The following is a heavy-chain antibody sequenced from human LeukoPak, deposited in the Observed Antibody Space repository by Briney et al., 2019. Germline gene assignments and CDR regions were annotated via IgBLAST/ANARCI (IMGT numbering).Heavy chain of an antibody. CDR1: GFSLSTSGVG. CDR3: VRRPASSGAYSYFDY. D-gene: IGHD6-19*01. Sequence: SGPTLVEPTQTLTLTCTFSGFSLSTSGVGVGWIRQPPGKALEWLGFIYWDDDERYSPSLKSRLTITKDTSKNQVVLTMTNMDPVDTATYYCVRRPASSGAYSYFDYWGQRTLVAVSS. J-gene: IGHJ4*02. CDR2: IYWDDDE. V-gene: IGHV2-5*02.